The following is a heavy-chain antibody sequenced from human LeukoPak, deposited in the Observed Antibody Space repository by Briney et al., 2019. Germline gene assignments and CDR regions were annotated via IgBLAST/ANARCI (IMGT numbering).Heavy chain of an antibody. Sequence: KPSETLSLTCTVSGGSISSYYWSWIRQPPGKGLEWIGYIYYSGSTNYNPSLKSRVTISVDTSKNQFSLKLSSVTAADTAVYYCARGQQWLADFDYWGQGTLVTVSS. CDR1: GGSISSYY. CDR2: IYYSGST. CDR3: ARGQQWLADFDY. D-gene: IGHD6-19*01. J-gene: IGHJ4*02. V-gene: IGHV4-59*01.